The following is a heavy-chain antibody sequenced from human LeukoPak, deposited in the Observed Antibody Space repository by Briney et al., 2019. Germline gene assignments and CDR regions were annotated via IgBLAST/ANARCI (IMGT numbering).Heavy chain of an antibody. CDR1: GFTFSSYS. CDR2: ISSSSSYI. D-gene: IGHD6-19*01. V-gene: IGHV3-21*01. Sequence: GGSLRLSCAASGFTFSSYSMNWVRQAPGKGLEWVSSISSSSSYIYYAGSVKGRFTISRDNAKNSLYLQMNSLRAEDTAVYYCARDVGQAVAGESFDYWGQGTLVTVSS. CDR3: ARDVGQAVAGESFDY. J-gene: IGHJ4*02.